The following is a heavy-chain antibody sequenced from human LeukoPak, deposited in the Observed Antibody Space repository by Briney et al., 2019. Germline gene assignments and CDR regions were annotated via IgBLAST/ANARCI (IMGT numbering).Heavy chain of an antibody. D-gene: IGHD2-2*01. CDR1: GYTFTSYG. J-gene: IGHJ5*02. Sequence: ASVKASCKASGYTFTSYGISWVRQAPGQGLEWMGWISPNSGDTDIAQKFQGRVTMTRDTSIATSYMEVDSLTSDDTAIYYCARESACGTTNCLAPADWLDPWGQGTLVIVSS. CDR2: ISPNSGDT. CDR3: ARESACGTTNCLAPADWLDP. V-gene: IGHV1-2*02.